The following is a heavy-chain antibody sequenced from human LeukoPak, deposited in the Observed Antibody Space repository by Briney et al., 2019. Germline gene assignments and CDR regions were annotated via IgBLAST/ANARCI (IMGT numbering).Heavy chain of an antibody. CDR3: ARDNGDYGGYGMDV. CDR2: ISSSGSGGNT. V-gene: IGHV3-23*01. CDR1: GVTLSSYA. D-gene: IGHD4-17*01. Sequence: GGSLRLSCAASGVTLSSYAMSWARQAPGKGLEWVSGISSSGSGGNTYYADSVKGRFTISRDSSKNTLFLHMNTLRAEDTAVYYCARDNGDYGGYGMDVWGQGTTVTVSS. J-gene: IGHJ6*02.